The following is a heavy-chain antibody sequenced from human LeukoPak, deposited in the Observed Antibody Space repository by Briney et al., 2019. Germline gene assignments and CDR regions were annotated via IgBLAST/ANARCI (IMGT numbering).Heavy chain of an antibody. D-gene: IGHD2-15*01. J-gene: IGHJ4*02. CDR3: ARRGVGYCSGGSCYFDY. CDR1: GYTFTSYD. V-gene: IGHV1-8*03. Sequence: GASVKVSCKASGYTFTSYDINWVRQATGQGLEWMGWMNPNSGNTGYAQKFQGRVTITRNTSISTAYMELSSLRSEDTAVYYCARRGVGYCSGGSCYFDYWGQGTLVTVSS. CDR2: MNPNSGNT.